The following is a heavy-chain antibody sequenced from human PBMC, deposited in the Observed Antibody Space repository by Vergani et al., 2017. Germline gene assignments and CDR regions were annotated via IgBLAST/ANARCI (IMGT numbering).Heavy chain of an antibody. V-gene: IGHV1-18*01. D-gene: IGHD3-22*01. CDR3: SRRTPGDDSSCLLDY. Sequence: QVQLVQSGAEVKKPGASVKVSCKASGYTFTSYGLSWVRQAPGQGLEWMGWISAYNGNTNYAQKIKGRVTRTTDTATSTADMELRSLRSDDTAVYYCSRRTPGDDSSCLLDYWGQGTLVTVSS. CDR2: ISAYNGNT. J-gene: IGHJ4*02. CDR1: GYTFTSYG.